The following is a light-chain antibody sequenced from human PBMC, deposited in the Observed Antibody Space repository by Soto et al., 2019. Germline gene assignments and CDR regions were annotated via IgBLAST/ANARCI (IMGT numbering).Light chain of an antibody. CDR2: GAS. J-gene: IGKJ4*01. CDR3: QQYGSSPLT. CDR1: QSVSSNY. Sequence: EIVLTQSPGTLTFSRGERSTLSCSASQSVSSNYLAWYQQKPGQAPRLLIYGASSRATGIPDRFSGSGSGTDFTLTISRLEPEDFAVYYCQQYGSSPLTFGGGTKVDIK. V-gene: IGKV3-20*01.